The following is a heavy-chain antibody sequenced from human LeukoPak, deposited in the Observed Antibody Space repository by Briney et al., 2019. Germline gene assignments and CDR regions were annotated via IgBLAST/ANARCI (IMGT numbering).Heavy chain of an antibody. CDR3: AKDRYYYGSGSDY. V-gene: IGHV4-30-2*01. Sequence: SQTLSLTCTVSGGSISSGGRYWSWIRQPPGKGLEWLGYIYHSGSTYYNPSLKSRVTMSVDRSKNQFSLKLSSVTAADTAVYYCAKDRYYYGSGSDYWGQGTLVTVSS. CDR1: GGSISSGGRY. CDR2: IYHSGST. J-gene: IGHJ4*02. D-gene: IGHD3-10*01.